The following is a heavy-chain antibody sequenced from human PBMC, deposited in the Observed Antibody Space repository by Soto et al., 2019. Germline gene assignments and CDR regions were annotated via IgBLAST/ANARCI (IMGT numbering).Heavy chain of an antibody. CDR1: GGTFSSYA. CDR3: VKDRDSNSWPYRDV. J-gene: IGHJ6*02. D-gene: IGHD3-22*01. V-gene: IGHV1-69*13. CDR2: IIPIFGTA. Sequence: SSVKVSCKASGGTFSSYAISWVRQAPGQGLEWMGGIIPIFGTANYAQKFQGRVTITADESTSTAYMELSSLRSEDTAVYFCVKDRDSNSWPYRDVWGPGTTVTVS.